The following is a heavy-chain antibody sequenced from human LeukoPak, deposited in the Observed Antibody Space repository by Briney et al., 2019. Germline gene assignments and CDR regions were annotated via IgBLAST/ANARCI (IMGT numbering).Heavy chain of an antibody. V-gene: IGHV4-30-4*01. CDR3: AREQYYGSGTTP. CDR1: GGSISSGDYY. D-gene: IGHD3-10*01. Sequence: SETLSLTCTVSGGSISSGDYYWSWIRQPPGKGLEWIGYIYYSGSTYYNPSLKSRVTISVDTSKNQFSLKLSSVTAADTAVYYCAREQYYGSGTTPWGQGTLVTVSS. J-gene: IGHJ4*02. CDR2: IYYSGST.